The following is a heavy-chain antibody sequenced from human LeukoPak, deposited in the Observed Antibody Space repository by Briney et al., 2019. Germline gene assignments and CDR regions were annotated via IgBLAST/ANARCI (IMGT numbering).Heavy chain of an antibody. J-gene: IGHJ4*02. Sequence: GGSLRLSCAASGFTFSSYSMNWVRQAPGKGLEWVSSISSSGSYIYYADSVKGRFTISRDNAKNSLYLQMNSLRAEDTAVYYCATHHRGGSYFWGQGTLVTVSS. CDR3: ATHHRGGSYF. CDR2: ISSSGSYI. D-gene: IGHD1-26*01. V-gene: IGHV3-21*01. CDR1: GFTFSSYS.